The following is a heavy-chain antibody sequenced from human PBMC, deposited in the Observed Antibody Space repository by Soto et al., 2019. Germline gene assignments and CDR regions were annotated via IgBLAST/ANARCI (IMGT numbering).Heavy chain of an antibody. J-gene: IGHJ4*02. CDR3: ARHGFSADPDY. D-gene: IGHD2-2*01. CDR1: GGSISSYY. Sequence: QVQLQESGPGLVKPSETLSLTCTVSGGSISSYYWSWIRQPPGKGLEWIGYIYYSGSTNYNPSLRSRVTISVDTSKNQFSLKLSSVTAADTAVYYCARHGFSADPDYWGQGTLVTVSS. CDR2: IYYSGST. V-gene: IGHV4-59*08.